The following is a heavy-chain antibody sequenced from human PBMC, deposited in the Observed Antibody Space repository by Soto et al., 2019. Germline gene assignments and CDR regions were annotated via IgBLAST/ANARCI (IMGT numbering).Heavy chain of an antibody. V-gene: IGHV3-23*01. CDR2: ITDSGYTA. CDR3: AKNGQWLATPTEA. J-gene: IGHJ4*02. D-gene: IGHD6-19*01. Sequence: GGSLRRSCAASGFSFGTFVVTWFRQAPGGGLEWVASITDSGYTASYAETVEGRFTVSRDNSKNKLHLQMNDLRPEDTATYYCAKNGQWLATPTEAWGQGTLVNVSS. CDR1: GFSFGTFV.